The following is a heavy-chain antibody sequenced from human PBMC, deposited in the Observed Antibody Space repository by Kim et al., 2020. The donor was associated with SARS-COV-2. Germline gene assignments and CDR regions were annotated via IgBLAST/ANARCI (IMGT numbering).Heavy chain of an antibody. D-gene: IGHD3-9*01. CDR2: IFYTGST. V-gene: IGHV4-39*01. Sequence: SETLSLTCTVSGGSFSSGSHFWGWIRQPPGRGLEWIGSIFYTGSTYYSPSLKSRVTISLDTSKSQFSLQLTSVTAADTAVYYCAKHPAYYFDDNGANDCWGQGTLVTVSS. CDR3: AKHPAYYFDDNGANDC. J-gene: IGHJ4*02. CDR1: GGSFSSGSHF.